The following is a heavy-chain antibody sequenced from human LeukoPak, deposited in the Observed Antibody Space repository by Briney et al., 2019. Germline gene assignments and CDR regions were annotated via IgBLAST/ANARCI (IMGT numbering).Heavy chain of an antibody. J-gene: IGHJ3*02. Sequence: SETLSHTCAVYGGSFSGYYWSWIRRPPGKGLEWIGEINHSGSTNYNPSLKSRVTISVDTSKNQFSLKLSSVTAADTAVYYCARGGLENAYHANDGFDIWGQGTMVTVSS. D-gene: IGHD3-16*01. V-gene: IGHV4-34*01. CDR2: INHSGST. CDR1: GGSFSGYY. CDR3: ARGGLENAYHANDGFDI.